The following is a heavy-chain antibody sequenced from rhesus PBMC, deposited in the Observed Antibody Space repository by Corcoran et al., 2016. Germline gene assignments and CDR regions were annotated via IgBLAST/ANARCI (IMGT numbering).Heavy chain of an antibody. V-gene: IGHV4-80*01. CDR3: AREVEGALFDY. CDR1: GASISSNW. CDR2: ISGNSEST. J-gene: IGHJ4*01. D-gene: IGHD2-39*02. Sequence: QVQLQESGPGLVKPSETLSLTCTVSGASISSNWWSWIRQPPGKGREWSGEISGNSESTNDNPSLKSRVTISKDASKNQFSLKLSSVPAADTAVYYCAREVEGALFDYWGQGVLVTVSS.